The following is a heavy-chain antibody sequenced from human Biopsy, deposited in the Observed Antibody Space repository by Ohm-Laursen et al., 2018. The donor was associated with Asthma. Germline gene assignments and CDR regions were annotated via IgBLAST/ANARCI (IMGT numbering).Heavy chain of an antibody. V-gene: IGHV1-18*01. CDR3: ARDPGGFDP. CDR2: IRPHTGDT. Sequence: ASVKVSCKASGYTFTSTVYGISWVRQAPGQGLEWMGWIRPHTGDTNYAQMLRGRVTMTTDTSTSTAYMELRGLKSDDTAVYYCARDPGGFDPWGQGTLVTVSS. J-gene: IGHJ5*02. D-gene: IGHD3-10*01. CDR1: GYTFTSTVYG.